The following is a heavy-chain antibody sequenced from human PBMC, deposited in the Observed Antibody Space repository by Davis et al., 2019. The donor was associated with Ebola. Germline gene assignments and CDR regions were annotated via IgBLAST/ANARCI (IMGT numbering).Heavy chain of an antibody. CDR1: GFTFSSYA. J-gene: IGHJ4*01. CDR3: ASSSIRHSDLWYSLDY. D-gene: IGHD2-15*01. Sequence: GGSLRLSCAASGFTFSSYAMHWVRQAPGKGLEWVAVISYDGSNKYYADSVKGRFTISRDNSKNTLYLQMNSLRPEDSAVYYCASSSIRHSDLWYSLDYWGHGILVTVSS. CDR2: ISYDGSNK. V-gene: IGHV3-30*14.